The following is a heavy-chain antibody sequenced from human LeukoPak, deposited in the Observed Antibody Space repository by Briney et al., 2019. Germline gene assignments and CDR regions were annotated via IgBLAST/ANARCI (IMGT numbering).Heavy chain of an antibody. Sequence: PSETLSLTCTVSGDSISSFYWSWIRQPPGKGLEWIGYIYYSGGTNYNPSLKSRVTISVDTSKNQFSLKLSSVTAADTAVYYCARVRRGSGWYVKATSFDYWGQGTLVTVSS. V-gene: IGHV4-59*01. D-gene: IGHD6-19*01. CDR3: ARVRRGSGWYVKATSFDY. CDR1: GDSISSFY. CDR2: IYYSGGT. J-gene: IGHJ4*02.